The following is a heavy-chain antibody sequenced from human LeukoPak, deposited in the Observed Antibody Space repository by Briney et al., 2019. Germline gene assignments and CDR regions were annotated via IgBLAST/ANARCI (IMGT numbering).Heavy chain of an antibody. CDR1: GLTFSSDW. V-gene: IGHV3-74*01. D-gene: IGHD6-19*01. CDR2: INDVGSDS. J-gene: IGHJ4*02. CDR3: AGVKVAGTRSFDH. Sequence: GGSLRLSCAASGLTFSSDWMHWVRQVPGKGLVWVGRINDVGSDSTYVDSVKGRFTISRDNAKNTLYLQMNNLRAEDTAVYYCAGVKVAGTRSFDHWGQGTLATVSS.